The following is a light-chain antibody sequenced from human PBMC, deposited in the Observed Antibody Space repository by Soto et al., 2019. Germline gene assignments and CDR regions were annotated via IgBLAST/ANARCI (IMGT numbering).Light chain of an antibody. CDR1: SSNIGAGHA. Sequence: QSVLTQPPSVSGAPGQRVTISCTGSSSNIGAGHAVHWYQQLPGTAPKLLIHSNNNRPSGVPDRFSGSSSGAERYLIISSLQSEDEADYYCQTWGTGFQVFGGGTKVTVL. CDR2: SNN. V-gene: IGLV1-40*01. CDR3: QTWGTGFQV. J-gene: IGLJ2*01.